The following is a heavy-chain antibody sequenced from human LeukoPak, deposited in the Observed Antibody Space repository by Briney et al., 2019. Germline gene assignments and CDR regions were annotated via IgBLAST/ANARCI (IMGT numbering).Heavy chain of an antibody. Sequence: SETLSLTCTVSGGSISSYYWSWIRQPPGKGLEWIGHIYYSGSTNYNPSLKSRVTISVDTSKNQFSLKLSSVTAADTAVYYFARRGYCSGGTCYCFDYWGQGTLVTVSS. CDR1: GGSISSYY. V-gene: IGHV4-59*08. CDR3: ARRGYCSGGTCYCFDY. J-gene: IGHJ4*02. CDR2: IYYSGST. D-gene: IGHD2-15*01.